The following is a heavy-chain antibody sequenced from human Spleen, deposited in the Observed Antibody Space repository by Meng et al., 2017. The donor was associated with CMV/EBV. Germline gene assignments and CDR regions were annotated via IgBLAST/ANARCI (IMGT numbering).Heavy chain of an antibody. Sequence: GTFSSYAISWVRQAPGQGLEWMGGIIPIFGTANYAQKCQGRVTITTDESTSTAYMELSSLRSEDTAVYYCARSGSVPTTTVTLFDPWGQGTLVTVSS. CDR2: IIPIFGTA. J-gene: IGHJ5*02. CDR1: GTFSSYA. V-gene: IGHV1-69*05. CDR3: ARSGSVPTTTVTLFDP. D-gene: IGHD4-11*01.